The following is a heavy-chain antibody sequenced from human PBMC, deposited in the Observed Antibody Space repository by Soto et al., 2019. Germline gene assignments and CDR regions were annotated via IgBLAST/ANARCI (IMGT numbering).Heavy chain of an antibody. J-gene: IGHJ6*03. Sequence: QVQLQQWGAGLLKPSETLSLTCAVYGGSFSGYYWSWIRQPPGKGLEWIGEINHSGSTNYNPSLKSRVTISVDTSQNQFSLKLSSVTAADTAVYYCARGTLTGYYYYYYYYMDVWGKGTTVTVSS. CDR2: INHSGST. CDR1: GGSFSGYY. D-gene: IGHD3-9*01. V-gene: IGHV4-34*01. CDR3: ARGTLTGYYYYYYYYMDV.